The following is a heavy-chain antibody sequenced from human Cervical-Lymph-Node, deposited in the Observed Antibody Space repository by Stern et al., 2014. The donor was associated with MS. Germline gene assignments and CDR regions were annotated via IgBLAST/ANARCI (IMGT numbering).Heavy chain of an antibody. D-gene: IGHD4-17*01. J-gene: IGHJ4*02. CDR2: ISGSGATT. V-gene: IGHV3-23*04. Sequence: EVHLVESGGGLAQPGGTLRLSCSASGFTFNNFAMTWVRQAPGKGLEWICTISGSGATTYFADSVRGRFTISRDNPNNTLFLQMNSLRAEDTAVYFCAKEDYGNSLDSWGQGTLVTVSS. CDR3: AKEDYGNSLDS. CDR1: GFTFNNFA.